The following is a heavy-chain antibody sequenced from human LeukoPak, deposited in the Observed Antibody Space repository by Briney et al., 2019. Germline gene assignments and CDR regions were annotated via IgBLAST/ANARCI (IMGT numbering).Heavy chain of an antibody. Sequence: PSETLSLTCAVYGGSFSDYWWTWIRQSPGKGLEWIGEVNHSGRTNYNPSLKSRVTISVDTSKNQFSLKLTSVTAADTAVYYCARPPYGSGSYYTSDAFDIWGQGTMVTVSS. CDR2: VNHSGRT. CDR3: ARPPYGSGSYYTSDAFDI. CDR1: GGSFSDYW. J-gene: IGHJ3*02. V-gene: IGHV4-34*01. D-gene: IGHD3-10*01.